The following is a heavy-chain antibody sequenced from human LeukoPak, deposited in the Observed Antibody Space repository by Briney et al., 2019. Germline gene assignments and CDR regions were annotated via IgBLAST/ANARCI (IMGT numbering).Heavy chain of an antibody. CDR1: GYSISSGYY. CDR2: IYHSGST. CDR3: ARNTTYVSSSFGY. J-gene: IGHJ4*02. V-gene: IGHV4-38-2*01. D-gene: IGHD6-6*01. Sequence: SETLSLTCAASGYSISSGYYWGWIRQPPGKGLEWIGSIYHSGSTYYNPSLKSRVTISVDTSKNQFSLKLSSVTAADTAVYYCARNTTYVSSSFGYWGQGTLVTVSS.